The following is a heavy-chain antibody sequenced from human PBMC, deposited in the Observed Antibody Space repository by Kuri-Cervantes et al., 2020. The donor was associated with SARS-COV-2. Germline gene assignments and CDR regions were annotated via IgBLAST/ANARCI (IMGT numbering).Heavy chain of an antibody. J-gene: IGHJ6*02. Sequence: GESLKISCAASGFTFSYYWMSWVRQAPGKGLEWVANINQDGSEKYYVGSVKGRFTISRDNSKNTLYLQMNSLRPEDTAVYYCAKPGSLRGIIREDQYGLDVWGQGTTVTVSS. D-gene: IGHD3-10*01. V-gene: IGHV3-7*02. CDR1: GFTFSYYW. CDR3: AKPGSLRGIIREDQYGLDV. CDR2: INQDGSEK.